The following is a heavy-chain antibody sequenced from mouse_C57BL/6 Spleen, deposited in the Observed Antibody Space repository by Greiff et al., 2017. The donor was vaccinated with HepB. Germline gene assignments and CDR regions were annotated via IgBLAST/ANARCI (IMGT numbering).Heavy chain of an antibody. Sequence: VQLQQPGAELVKPGASVKLSCKASGYTFTSYWMQWVKQRPGQGLEWIGEIDPSDSYTNYNQKFKGKATLTVDTSSSTAYMQLSSLTSEDSAVYYCARMRYYFDYWGKGTTLTVSS. J-gene: IGHJ2*01. CDR3: ARMRYYFDY. CDR2: IDPSDSYT. V-gene: IGHV1-50*01. CDR1: GYTFTSYW.